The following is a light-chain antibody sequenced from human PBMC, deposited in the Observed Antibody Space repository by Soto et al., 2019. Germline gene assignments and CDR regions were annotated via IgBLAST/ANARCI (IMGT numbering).Light chain of an antibody. CDR3: QQYSDWPPIT. Sequence: DIQMTQSPSTLSASVGDRVTITCRVSQSISSWLAWYQQKPGKAPKLLIYKASSLESGVPSRFSGSGSGTDFTLTISSLQPEDFAIYYCQQYSDWPPITFGQGTRLEIK. CDR2: KAS. CDR1: QSISSW. V-gene: IGKV1-5*03. J-gene: IGKJ5*01.